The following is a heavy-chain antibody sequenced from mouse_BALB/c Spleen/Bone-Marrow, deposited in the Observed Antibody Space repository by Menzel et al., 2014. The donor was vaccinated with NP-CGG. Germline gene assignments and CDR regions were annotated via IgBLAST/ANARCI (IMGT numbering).Heavy chain of an antibody. V-gene: IGHV1S22*01. D-gene: IGHD1-1*01. CDR2: IYPGSGST. J-gene: IGHJ4*01. Sequence: LQQSGSELVRPGASVKLSCKASGYTFTSYWMHWVKQRPGQGLEWIGNIYPGSGSTNYDEKFKSKATLTVDTSSSTAYMQLSSLTSEDSAVYYCTRSGYCGSRGYAMDYWGQGTSVTVSS. CDR3: TRSGYCGSRGYAMDY. CDR1: GYTFTSYW.